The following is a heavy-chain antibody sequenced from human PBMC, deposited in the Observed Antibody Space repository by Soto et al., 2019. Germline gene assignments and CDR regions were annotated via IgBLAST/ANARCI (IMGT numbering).Heavy chain of an antibody. V-gene: IGHV3-21*01. CDR3: AIVAGTDMVLYMDV. CDR2: ISSSSTYI. Sequence: EVQLVESGGGLVKPGGSLRLSCAASGFTFSTYSMNWVRQAPGKGLEWVSSISSSSTYIYYADSVKGRFTISRDNAKKSLYLQMNSLRAEDTAVYYCAIVAGTDMVLYMDVWGKGTTVTVSS. CDR1: GFTFSTYS. J-gene: IGHJ6*03. D-gene: IGHD5-18*01.